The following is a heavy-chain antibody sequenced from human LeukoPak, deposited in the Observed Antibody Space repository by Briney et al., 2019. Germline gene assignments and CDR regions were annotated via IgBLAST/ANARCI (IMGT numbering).Heavy chain of an antibody. J-gene: IGHJ4*02. CDR1: GFTFDDTT. CDR3: AKDVVGIFTGAFFDS. V-gene: IGHV3-9*01. CDR2: ISWNSKKT. Sequence: GRSLTLSCTAAGFTFDDTTMHWVRHSPRKGLEWVSCISWNSKKTDYADSVEGRFTSSRDNAKNSLYLQMSSLRTEDTALDYCAKDVVGIFTGAFFDSWGQGTLVTVSS. D-gene: IGHD2-21*01.